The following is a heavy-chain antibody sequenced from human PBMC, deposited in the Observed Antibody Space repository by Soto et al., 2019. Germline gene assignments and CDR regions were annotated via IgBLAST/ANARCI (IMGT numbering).Heavy chain of an antibody. Sequence: ASVKVSCKTSGYPFPSFEVHWIRQAPGQRPEWMGGISNAGSGNTKYSQKFRDRLTITGDKRATTVYMALSSLTSEDTATYYCARESNHYQDFFQNWGQGIQVTVSS. CDR2: ISNAGSGNT. CDR1: GYPFPSFE. V-gene: IGHV1-3*01. J-gene: IGHJ4*02. D-gene: IGHD2-2*01. CDR3: ARESNHYQDFFQN.